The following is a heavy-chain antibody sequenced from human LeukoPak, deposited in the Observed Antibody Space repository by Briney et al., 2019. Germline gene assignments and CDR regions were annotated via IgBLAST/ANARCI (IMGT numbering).Heavy chain of an antibody. CDR1: GGSITSYC. V-gene: IGHV4-59*01. CDR3: ARDRIAARLYYYMDV. D-gene: IGHD6-6*01. CDR2: VYDSGST. J-gene: IGHJ6*03. Sequence: SETLSLTCTVSGGSITSYCWSWIRQPPGKGLEWIGYVYDSGSTNYNPSLKSRVSISVDTSKNQFSLKLSSVTAADTAVYYCARDRIAARLYYYMDVWGKGTTVTVSS.